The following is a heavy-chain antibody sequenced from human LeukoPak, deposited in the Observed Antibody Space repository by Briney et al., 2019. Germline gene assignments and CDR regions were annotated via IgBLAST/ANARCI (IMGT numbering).Heavy chain of an antibody. D-gene: IGHD4-17*01. CDR2: IYPGDSDT. Sequence: GESLKIPCKGSGYSFTSYWIGGVRQMPGKGLEGMGIIYPGDSDTRYSPSFQGQVTISADKPISTSYLQWSSMKASDTAMYYCARHMDYGDYVDYWGQGTLVTVSS. CDR1: GYSFTSYW. CDR3: ARHMDYGDYVDY. J-gene: IGHJ4*02. V-gene: IGHV5-51*01.